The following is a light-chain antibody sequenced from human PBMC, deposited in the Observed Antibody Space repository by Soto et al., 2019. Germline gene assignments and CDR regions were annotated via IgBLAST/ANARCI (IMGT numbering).Light chain of an antibody. Sequence: QSVLTQPPSASGTPGQRLTISCSGSSSNIGGNTVNWYQQLPGTAPKLLIYGDNQRPSGVPDRFSASKSGTSASLAISGLQSEDEADYYCAAWDDSLNGPVFGGGTQLTVL. V-gene: IGLV1-44*01. CDR2: GDN. J-gene: IGLJ2*01. CDR1: SSNIGGNT. CDR3: AAWDDSLNGPV.